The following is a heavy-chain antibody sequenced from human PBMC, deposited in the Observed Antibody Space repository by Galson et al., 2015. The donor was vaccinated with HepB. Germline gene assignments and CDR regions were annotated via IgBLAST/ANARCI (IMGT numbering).Heavy chain of an antibody. CDR2: ISGSGGST. J-gene: IGHJ4*02. Sequence: SLRLSCAASGFTFSSYAMSWVRQAPGKGLEWVSAISGSGGSTYYADSVKGRFTISRDNSKNTLYLQMNSLRAEDTAVYYCGATPSGSYYPFDYWGQGTLVTVSS. V-gene: IGHV3-23*01. CDR1: GFTFSSYA. D-gene: IGHD1-26*01. CDR3: GATPSGSYYPFDY.